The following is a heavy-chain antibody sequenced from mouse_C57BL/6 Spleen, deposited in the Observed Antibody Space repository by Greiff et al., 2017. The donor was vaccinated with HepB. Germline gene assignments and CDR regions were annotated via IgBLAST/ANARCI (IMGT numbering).Heavy chain of an antibody. D-gene: IGHD2-2*01. CDR1: GFTFSSYA. CDR2: ISDGGSYT. CDR3: AREGVYGYDSYFDY. J-gene: IGHJ2*01. Sequence: EVQGVESGGGLVKPGGSLKLSCAASGFTFSSYAMSWVRQTPEKRLEWVATISDGGSYTYYPDNVKGRFTISRDNAKNNLYLQISHLKSEDTAMYYCAREGVYGYDSYFDYWGQGTTLTVSS. V-gene: IGHV5-4*01.